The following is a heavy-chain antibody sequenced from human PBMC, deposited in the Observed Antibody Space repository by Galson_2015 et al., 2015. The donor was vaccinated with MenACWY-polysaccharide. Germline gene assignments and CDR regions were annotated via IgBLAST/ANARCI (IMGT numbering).Heavy chain of an antibody. CDR2: MNPNSGNT. CDR1: GYSFSSYD. Sequence: VKVSCKASGYSFSSYDINWVRQTTGQGLEWMGWMNPNSGNTGYAQKFQGRVTMTRNTSISIAYMELSSLRSEDTAVYYCARGGKYYYDSSGYLNWFGPWGQGTLVTVSS. CDR3: ARGGKYYYDSSGYLNWFGP. D-gene: IGHD3-22*01. V-gene: IGHV1-8*01. J-gene: IGHJ5*02.